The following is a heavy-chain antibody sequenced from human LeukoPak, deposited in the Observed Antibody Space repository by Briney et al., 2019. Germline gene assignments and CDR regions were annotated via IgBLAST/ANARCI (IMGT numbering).Heavy chain of an antibody. D-gene: IGHD2-2*03. CDR2: IYYSGST. Sequence: PSETLSLTCTVSGGSISSYYWSWIRQPPGKGLEWIGYIYYSGSTNYNPSLKSRVTISVDTSKNQFSLKLGSVTAADTAVYYCARDGGYCSSTNCYDYWGQGTLVTVSS. V-gene: IGHV4-59*01. CDR3: ARDGGYCSSTNCYDY. J-gene: IGHJ4*02. CDR1: GGSISSYY.